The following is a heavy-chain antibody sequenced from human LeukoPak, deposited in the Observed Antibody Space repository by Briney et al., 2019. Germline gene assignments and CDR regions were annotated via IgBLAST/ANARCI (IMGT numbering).Heavy chain of an antibody. CDR2: IYYSGST. J-gene: IGHJ4*02. V-gene: IGHV4-39*01. Sequence: SETLSLTCTVSGGSISSSSYYWGWIRQPPGKGLEWIGSIYYSGSTYYNPSLKSRVTISVDTSKNQFSLKLSSVTAADTAVYYCARHGGAAGGHWGQGTLVTVSS. CDR3: ARHGGAAGGH. D-gene: IGHD6-13*01. CDR1: GGSISSSSYY.